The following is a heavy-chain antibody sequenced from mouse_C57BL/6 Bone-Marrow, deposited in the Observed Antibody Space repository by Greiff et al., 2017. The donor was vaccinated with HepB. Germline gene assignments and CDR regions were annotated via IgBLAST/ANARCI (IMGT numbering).Heavy chain of an antibody. CDR2: IDPENGDT. Sequence: VQLKESGAELVRPGASVKLSCTASGFNIKDDYMHWVKQRPEQGLEWIGWIDPENGDTEYASKFQGKATITADTSSNTAYLQLSSLTSEDTAVYYCTTNGRVDYWGQGTSVTVSS. J-gene: IGHJ4*01. CDR1: GFNIKDDY. V-gene: IGHV14-4*01. CDR3: TTNGRVDY.